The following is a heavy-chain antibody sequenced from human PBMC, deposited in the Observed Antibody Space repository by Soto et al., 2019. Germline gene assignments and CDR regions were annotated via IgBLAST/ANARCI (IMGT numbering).Heavy chain of an antibody. CDR1: GGSISSGDYY. V-gene: IGHV4-30-4*01. J-gene: IGHJ5*01. Sequence: SETLSLTCTVSGGSISSGDYYWSWIRQPPGKGLEWIGYIYYSGSTYYNPSLKSRVTISVDTSKNQLSLQLNSVTPDDTAVYYCARLIGNSWLDSWGQGTLVTVSS. D-gene: IGHD2-8*01. CDR2: IYYSGST. CDR3: ARLIGNSWLDS.